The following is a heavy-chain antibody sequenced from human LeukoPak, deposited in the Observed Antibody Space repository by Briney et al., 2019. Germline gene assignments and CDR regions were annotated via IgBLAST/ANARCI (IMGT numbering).Heavy chain of an antibody. CDR2: IYTSGST. J-gene: IGHJ6*02. V-gene: IGHV4-4*07. CDR3: ARAGYCTSTSCQPGGMDV. CDR1: GGSISSYY. D-gene: IGHD2-2*01. Sequence: SETLSLTCTVSGGSISSYYWNWIRQPAGKGLEWIGRIYTSGSTNYNPSLKSRVTMSVDASKNQFSLKVSSVTAADTAVYYCARAGYCTSTSCQPGGMDVWGQGTTVTVSS.